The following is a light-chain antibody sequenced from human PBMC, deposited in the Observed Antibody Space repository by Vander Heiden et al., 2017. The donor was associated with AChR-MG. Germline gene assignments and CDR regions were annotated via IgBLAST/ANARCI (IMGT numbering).Light chain of an antibody. V-gene: IGLV1-40*01. Sequence: QSVLTQPPSVSGAPGQRVTISCTGSSSNIGAGYDVHWYQQLPGTAPKPLIFGNSNRPSGVPDRFSCSKSGTSASLAITGLQAEDEADYYCQSYDSSLSGPVVFGGGTKLTVL. J-gene: IGLJ2*01. CDR1: SSNIGAGYD. CDR3: QSYDSSLSGPVV. CDR2: GNS.